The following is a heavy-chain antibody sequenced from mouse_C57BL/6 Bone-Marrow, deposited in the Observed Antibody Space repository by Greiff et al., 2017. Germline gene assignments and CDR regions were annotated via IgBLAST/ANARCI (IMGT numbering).Heavy chain of an antibody. CDR2: ISDGGSYT. CDR1: GFTFSSYA. CDR3: ARDRVITTVVATPAWFAY. J-gene: IGHJ3*01. V-gene: IGHV5-4*01. D-gene: IGHD1-1*01. Sequence: EVKLMESGGGLVKPGGSLKLSCAASGFTFSSYAMSWVRQTPEKRLEWVATISDGGSYTSYPDNVKGRFTISRDNAKNNLYLQMSHLKSEDTAMYYCARDRVITTVVATPAWFAYWGQGTLVTVSA.